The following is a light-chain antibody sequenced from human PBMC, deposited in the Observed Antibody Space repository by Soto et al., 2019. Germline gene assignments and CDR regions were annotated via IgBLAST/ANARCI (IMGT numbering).Light chain of an antibody. CDR3: QQYDSYPST. Sequence: DIQMTQSPSTLSASVGDRVTITCRASQSISSWLAWYQQKPGKAPKLLIYDAANLESGVPSRFSGSGSGTDFTLTISSLQPDDFAPYYCQQYDSYPSTFGQGTKLEIK. J-gene: IGKJ2*01. V-gene: IGKV1-5*01. CDR1: QSISSW. CDR2: DAA.